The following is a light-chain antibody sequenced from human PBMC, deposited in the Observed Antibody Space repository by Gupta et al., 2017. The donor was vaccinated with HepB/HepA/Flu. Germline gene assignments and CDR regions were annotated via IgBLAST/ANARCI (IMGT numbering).Light chain of an antibody. CDR3: QRYNNSPTWT. J-gene: IGKJ1*01. V-gene: IGKV3-20*01. Sequence: EIVLTQSPGTLSLSPGERATLSCRASQSVTSYLAWYQQKPGQAPRLLIYGASSRATGIPDRFSGSGSGTDFTLTISRLEQEDFAVYYCQRYNNSPTWTFGQGTKVEIK. CDR2: GAS. CDR1: QSVTSY.